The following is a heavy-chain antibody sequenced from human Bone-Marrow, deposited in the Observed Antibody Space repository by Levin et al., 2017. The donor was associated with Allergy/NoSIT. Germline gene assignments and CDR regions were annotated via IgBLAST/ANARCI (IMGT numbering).Heavy chain of an antibody. D-gene: IGHD3-22*01. V-gene: IGHV1-69*13. CDR1: GGTFSSYA. J-gene: IGHJ4*02. CDR2: IIPIFGTA. Sequence: ASVKVSCKASGGTFSSYAISWVRQAPGQGLEWMGGIIPIFGTANYAQKFQGRVTITADESTSTAYMELSSLRSEDTAVYYCARTGYYYDSSGYVDYWGQGTLVTVSS. CDR3: ARTGYYYDSSGYVDY.